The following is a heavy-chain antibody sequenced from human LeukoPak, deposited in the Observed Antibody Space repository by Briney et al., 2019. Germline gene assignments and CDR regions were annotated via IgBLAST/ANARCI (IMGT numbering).Heavy chain of an antibody. CDR2: LYSGGMT. CDR1: GFTVNNYY. Sequence: GGSLRLSCAASGFTVNNYYMTWVRQAPGKGLECVSILYSGGMTYYADSVKGRFTISTDTSKNTVNLQMNSLRAEDAAIYYCARMFGGNYYGYYFDYWGQGSMLTVSS. V-gene: IGHV3-53*01. J-gene: IGHJ4*02. CDR3: ARMFGGNYYGYYFDY. D-gene: IGHD1-26*01.